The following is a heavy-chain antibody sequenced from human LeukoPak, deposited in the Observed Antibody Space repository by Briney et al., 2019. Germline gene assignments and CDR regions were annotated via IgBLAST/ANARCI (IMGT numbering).Heavy chain of an antibody. V-gene: IGHV3-30*18. CDR1: GFTFSSYG. Sequence: GGSLRLSCAASGFTFSSYGMHWVRQAPGKGLERVAVISYDGSNKYYADSVKGRFTISRDNSKNTLYLQTNSLRAEDTAVYYCAKGPYSSSWYLGYWGQGTLVSVSS. CDR3: AKGPYSSSWYLGY. CDR2: ISYDGSNK. D-gene: IGHD6-13*01. J-gene: IGHJ4*02.